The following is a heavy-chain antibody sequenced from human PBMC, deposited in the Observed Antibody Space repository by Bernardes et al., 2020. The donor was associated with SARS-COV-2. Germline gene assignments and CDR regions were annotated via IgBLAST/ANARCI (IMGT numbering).Heavy chain of an antibody. CDR1: GYTFTGYY. CDR2: INPNSGGT. V-gene: IGHV1-2*02. J-gene: IGHJ4*02. CDR3: ARDYSSSWSTFDY. D-gene: IGHD6-13*01. Sequence: ASVKVSCKASGYTFTGYYMHWVRQAPGQGLELMGWINPNSGGTNYAQKFQGRVTMTRDTSISTAYMELSRLRSDDTAVYYCARDYSSSWSTFDYWGQGTLVTVSS.